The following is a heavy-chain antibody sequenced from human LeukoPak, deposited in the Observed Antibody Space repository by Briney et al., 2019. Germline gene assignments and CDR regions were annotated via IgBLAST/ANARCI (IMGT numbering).Heavy chain of an antibody. J-gene: IGHJ4*02. CDR3: ARVPYSYGPFDY. CDR1: SXX. CDR2: IIPIFGTA. D-gene: IGHD5-18*01. V-gene: IGHV1-69*01. Sequence: SXXXSWXXQAPXXGXXWRGGIIPIFGTANYAQKFQGRVTITADESTSTAYMELSSLRSEDTAVYYCARVPYSYGPFDYWGQGTLVTVSS.